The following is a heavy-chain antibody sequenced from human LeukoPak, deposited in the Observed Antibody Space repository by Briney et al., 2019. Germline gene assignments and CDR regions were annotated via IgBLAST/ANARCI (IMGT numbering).Heavy chain of an antibody. CDR3: ARVWFGETPILYGMDV. J-gene: IGHJ6*02. V-gene: IGHV4-31*03. D-gene: IGHD3-10*01. CDR1: GGSISSGGYS. Sequence: SETLSLTCTVSGGSISSGGYSWSWIRQPPGKGLEWIGYIYYGGSTYYNPSLKGRVTISVDTSKNQFSLKLSSVTAADTAVYYCARVWFGETPILYGMDVWGQGTTVTVSS. CDR2: IYYGGST.